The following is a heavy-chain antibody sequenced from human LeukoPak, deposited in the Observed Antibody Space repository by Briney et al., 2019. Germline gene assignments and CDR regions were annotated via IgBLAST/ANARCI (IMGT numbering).Heavy chain of an antibody. CDR2: TFRSVTT. D-gene: IGHD3-22*01. Sequence: SETLSLTCTVSGGSISSGTYYWSWIRQPAGKGLEWIGYTFRSVTTKYHPSLQSRVSISLDTSKNQFSLDMTSVTVADTAVYYCTTYSDITGSFDHWGQGTLVTVSS. CDR3: TTYSDITGSFDH. V-gene: IGHV4-61*10. CDR1: GGSISSGTYY. J-gene: IGHJ4*02.